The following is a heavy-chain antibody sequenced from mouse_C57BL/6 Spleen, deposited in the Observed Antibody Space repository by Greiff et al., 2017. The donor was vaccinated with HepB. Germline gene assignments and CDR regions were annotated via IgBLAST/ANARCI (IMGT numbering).Heavy chain of an antibody. Sequence: SGPELVKPGASVKIPCKASGYTFTDYNMDWVKQSHGKSLEWIGDINPNNGGTIYNQKFKGKATLTVDKSSSTAYMELRSLTSEDTAVYYCARWYYGSSLGFAYWGQGTLVTVSA. CDR1: GYTFTDYN. V-gene: IGHV1-18*01. CDR2: INPNNGGT. J-gene: IGHJ3*01. CDR3: ARWYYGSSLGFAY. D-gene: IGHD1-1*01.